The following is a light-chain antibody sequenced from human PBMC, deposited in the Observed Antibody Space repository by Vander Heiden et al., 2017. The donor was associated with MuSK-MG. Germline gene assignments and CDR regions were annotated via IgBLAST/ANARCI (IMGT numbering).Light chain of an antibody. CDR3: QQSYSTPYT. CDR2: AAS. V-gene: IGKV1-39*01. CDR1: QSISNY. Sequence: DVQMTQSPSSLSASVGDRVTITCRTSQSISNYLNWYQQKPGRAPNLLIYAASSSQSGAPSRFSGSGSGTAFTLTISSLQPEDFATYFCQQSYSTPYTFGQGTKVE. J-gene: IGKJ2*01.